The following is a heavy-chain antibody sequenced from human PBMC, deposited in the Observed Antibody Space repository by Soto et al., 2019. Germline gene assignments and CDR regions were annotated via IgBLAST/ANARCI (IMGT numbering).Heavy chain of an antibody. CDR1: GYTFTGYY. CDR3: ARGPIVATKGYYYYYMDV. CDR2: INPNSGGT. Sequence: ASVKVSCKASGYTFTGYYMHWVRQAPGQGLEWMGWINPNSGGTNYAQKFQGWVTMTRDMSISTAYMELSRLRSDDTAVYYCARGPIVATKGYYYYYMDVWGKGTTVTVSS. D-gene: IGHD5-12*01. J-gene: IGHJ6*03. V-gene: IGHV1-2*04.